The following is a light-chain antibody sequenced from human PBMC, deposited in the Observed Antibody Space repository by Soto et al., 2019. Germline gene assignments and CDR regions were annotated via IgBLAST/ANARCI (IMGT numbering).Light chain of an antibody. Sequence: EIVMTQTPLSLSVTPGQPASISCNVSQRFVHSDGKTYLCWYLQKPGQPPQLLIYEVSKRFSGVPDRFSGSGSGTDFTLQISRVEAEDVVVYYCMQSIQLPITFGQGTRLEIK. CDR1: QRFVHSDGKTY. V-gene: IGKV2D-29*01. J-gene: IGKJ5*01. CDR2: EVS. CDR3: MQSIQLPIT.